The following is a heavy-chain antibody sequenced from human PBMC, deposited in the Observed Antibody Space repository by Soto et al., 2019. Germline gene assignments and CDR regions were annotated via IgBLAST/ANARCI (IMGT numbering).Heavy chain of an antibody. CDR3: AKNQERELPRVIDF. CDR1: GLTFSNYA. CDR2: MSGSSSTT. D-gene: IGHD1-7*01. V-gene: IGHV3-23*01. J-gene: IGHJ4*02. Sequence: PVGSLRLSCATSGLTFSNYAMSWVRQAPGGGLEWVSSMSGSSSTTYYADSVRGRFTISRDRSKNTLYLQMSSLRAEDTALHYCAKNQERELPRVIDFWGQGTLVTVSS.